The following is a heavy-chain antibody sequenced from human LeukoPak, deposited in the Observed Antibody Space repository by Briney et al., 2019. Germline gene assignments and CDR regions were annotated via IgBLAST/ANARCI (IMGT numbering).Heavy chain of an antibody. CDR1: GYTVSREW. V-gene: IGHV3-74*03. CDR3: ARENSGWYGPFDL. Sequence: PGGSLRLACAAGGYTVSREWMDGGGDGPGEGRGWVSRIKSEGRRTMYADCGKGRFTRARDKAKNSVYMQMDRQRAEDTAVNYCARENSGWYGPFDLWRQEPILPLSS. CDR2: IKSEGRRT. D-gene: IGHD6-13*01. J-gene: IGHJ3*01.